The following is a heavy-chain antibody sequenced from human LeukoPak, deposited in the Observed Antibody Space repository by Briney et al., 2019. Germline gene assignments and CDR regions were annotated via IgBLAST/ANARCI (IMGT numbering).Heavy chain of an antibody. CDR2: ITNGGGTT. D-gene: IGHD3-3*02. CDR3: ARDPPHISWLFDY. J-gene: IGHJ4*02. V-gene: IGHV3-23*01. Sequence: GGSLRLSCAASGFTFSSYAMSWVRQAPGKGLEWVSAITNGGGTTYYAGSVKGRFTISRDNSNNTLYLQMISLRAEDTALYYCARDPPHISWLFDYWGQGTLVTVSS. CDR1: GFTFSSYA.